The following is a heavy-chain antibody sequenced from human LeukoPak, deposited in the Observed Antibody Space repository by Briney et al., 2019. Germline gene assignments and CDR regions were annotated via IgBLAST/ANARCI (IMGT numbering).Heavy chain of an antibody. V-gene: IGHV4-34*01. J-gene: IGHJ4*02. CDR3: ASSGN. CDR2: INHSGST. CDR1: GESFSGYY. Sequence: SETLSLTCAVYGESFSGYYWSWIRQPPGKGLEWIGEINHSGSTNYNPSLKSRVTISVDTSKNQFSLKLSSVTAADTAVYYCASSGNWGQGTLVTVSS.